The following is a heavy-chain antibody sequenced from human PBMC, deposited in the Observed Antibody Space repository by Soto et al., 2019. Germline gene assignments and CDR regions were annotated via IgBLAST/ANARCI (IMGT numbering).Heavy chain of an antibody. V-gene: IGHV1-8*01. J-gene: IGHJ5*02. D-gene: IGHD3-10*01. Sequence: ASVKVSCKASGYTFTSYDINWVRQATGQGLEWMGWMNPNSGNTGYAQKFQGRVTMTRNTSISTAYMELSSLRSEDTAVYYCARPTMVRGSNWFDPWGQGTLVTVSS. CDR3: ARPTMVRGSNWFDP. CDR2: MNPNSGNT. CDR1: GYTFTSYD.